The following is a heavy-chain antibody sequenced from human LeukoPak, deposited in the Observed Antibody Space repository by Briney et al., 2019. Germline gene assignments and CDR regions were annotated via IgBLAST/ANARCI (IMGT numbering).Heavy chain of an antibody. Sequence: SETLSLTCAVYGGSFSGYYWSWIRRPPGKGLEWIGEINHSGSTNYNPSLKSRVTISVDTSKNQFSLKLSSVTAADTAVYYCARVDVYRSVRAFDYWGQGTLVTVSS. CDR1: GGSFSGYY. D-gene: IGHD4-11*01. J-gene: IGHJ4*02. V-gene: IGHV4-34*01. CDR2: INHSGST. CDR3: ARVDVYRSVRAFDY.